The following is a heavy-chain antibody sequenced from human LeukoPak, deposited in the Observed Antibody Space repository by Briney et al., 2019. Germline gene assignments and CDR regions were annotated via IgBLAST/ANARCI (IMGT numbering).Heavy chain of an antibody. V-gene: IGHV4-34*01. CDR3: ARRHYDFWRGYYTGNWFDP. CDR1: GGSFSGYY. Sequence: SETLSLTCAVYGGSFSGYYWSWIRQPPGKGLEWIGEINHSGSTNYNPSLKSRVTISVDTSKNQFSLKLSSVTAADTAVYYCARRHYDFWRGYYTGNWFDPWGQGTLVTVSS. CDR2: INHSGST. D-gene: IGHD3-3*01. J-gene: IGHJ5*02.